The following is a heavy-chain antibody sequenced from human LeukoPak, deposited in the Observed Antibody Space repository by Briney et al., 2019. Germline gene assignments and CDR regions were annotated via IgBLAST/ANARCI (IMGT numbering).Heavy chain of an antibody. CDR2: ISAYNGNT. Sequence: GASVKVSCKASDYTFTIYDLNWVRQAPGQGLEWMGWISAYNGNTNYAQRLQGRVTMTTDTSTSTAYMELRSLRSDDTAVYYCAGGPLRHMDVWGQGTTVTVSS. CDR1: DYTFTIYD. V-gene: IGHV1-18*01. J-gene: IGHJ6*02. CDR3: AGGPLRHMDV.